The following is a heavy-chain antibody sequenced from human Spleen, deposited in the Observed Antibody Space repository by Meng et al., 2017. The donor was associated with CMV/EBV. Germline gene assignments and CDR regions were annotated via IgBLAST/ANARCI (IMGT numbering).Heavy chain of an antibody. CDR2: ISAYNGYT. CDR1: AYTFSSCP. Sequence: AAVKVSCKASAYTFSSCPITWVRQAPRQGLEWVRWISAYNGYTDYAQMLQGRVTMTADTSTSTAYMALRSLRSDDTAVYYWARVVDSSSWYDAFDIWGQGTMVTVSS. V-gene: IGHV1-18*01. D-gene: IGHD6-13*01. CDR3: ARVVDSSSWYDAFDI. J-gene: IGHJ3*02.